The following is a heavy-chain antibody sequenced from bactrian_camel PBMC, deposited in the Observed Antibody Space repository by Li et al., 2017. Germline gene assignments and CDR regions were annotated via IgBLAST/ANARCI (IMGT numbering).Heavy chain of an antibody. CDR3: AADPTHIAYDVCTTTRTTYAY. D-gene: IGHD1*01. Sequence: HVQLVESGGGSVQAGGSLRLSCAARGYTYDTYCMGWFRRPPGKEREGIAVIDSDGDTAYAESLKDRFTISVDNAKNTLYLQMNSLKPEDTAIYYCAADPTHIAYDVCTTTRTTYAYWGRGTQVTVS. V-gene: IGHV3S55*01. J-gene: IGHJ4*01. CDR1: GYTYDTYC. CDR2: IDSDGDT.